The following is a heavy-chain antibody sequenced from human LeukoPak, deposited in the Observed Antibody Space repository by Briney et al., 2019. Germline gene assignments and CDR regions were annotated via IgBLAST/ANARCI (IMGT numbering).Heavy chain of an antibody. V-gene: IGHV1-69*05. Sequence: SVKVSCKTSGGTFNNSAISWVRQAPGQGLEWLGGIMPLFGTAGYAQKSQGRVTITKDESTRTVYLELTSLTSDDTAVYYCARDVHGDYGSGWFDPWGQGTLVSVSS. CDR1: GGTFNNSA. J-gene: IGHJ5*02. D-gene: IGHD4-17*01. CDR3: ARDVHGDYGSGWFDP. CDR2: IMPLFGTA.